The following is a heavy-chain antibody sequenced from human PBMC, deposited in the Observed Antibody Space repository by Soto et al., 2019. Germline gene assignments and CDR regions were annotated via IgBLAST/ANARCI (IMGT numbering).Heavy chain of an antibody. CDR1: GFTFSKYA. CDR3: ATYDYCDNNF. V-gene: IGHV3-30-3*01. Sequence: ESGGGVVQPGRSLRLSCAASGFTFSKYAVQWVRQAPGKGVEWVALISSDGNNQFYADSVKGRFTISRDNSRNTLYLQMGSLRPEDTAIYYCATYDYCDNNFWGQGTLVTVSS. J-gene: IGHJ4*02. CDR2: ISSDGNNQ. D-gene: IGHD4-17*01.